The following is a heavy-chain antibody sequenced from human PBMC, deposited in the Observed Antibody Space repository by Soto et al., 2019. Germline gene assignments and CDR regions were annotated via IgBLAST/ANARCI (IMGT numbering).Heavy chain of an antibody. CDR1: GGSMSEYF. J-gene: IGHJ4*02. D-gene: IGHD3-10*01. V-gene: IGHV4-59*01. CDR2: IYYLGST. Sequence: SETLSVTCSVSGGSMSEYFWSWIRQSPGKGLEWIGYIYYLGSTDYNPSLKSRVTISVDTSKRQFSLRLTSVTAADTAVYYCARDGYDGSGSPYPAYWGPGTQVTVSS. CDR3: ARDGYDGSGSPYPAY.